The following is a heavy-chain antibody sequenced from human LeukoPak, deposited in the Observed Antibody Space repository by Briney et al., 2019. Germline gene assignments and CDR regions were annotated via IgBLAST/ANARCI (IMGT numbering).Heavy chain of an antibody. V-gene: IGHV3-7*01. D-gene: IGHD2-2*01. J-gene: IGHJ4*02. CDR3: ARGGYCSSTSCYGVFDY. CDR1: GFTFSSYW. Sequence: PGGSLRLSCAASGFTFSSYWMSWVRQAPGKGLEWVANIKQDGSEKYYVDSVKGRFTISRDNAKNSLYLQMNSLRVEDTAVYHCARGGYCSSTSCYGVFDYWGQGTLVTVSS. CDR2: IKQDGSEK.